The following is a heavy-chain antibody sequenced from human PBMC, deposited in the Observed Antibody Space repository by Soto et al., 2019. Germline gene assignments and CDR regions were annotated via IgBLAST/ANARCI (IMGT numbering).Heavy chain of an antibody. V-gene: IGHV1-8*01. J-gene: IGHJ6*02. Sequence: ASVKVSCKASGYTFTSYDINWVRQATGQGLEWMGWMNPNSGNTGYAQKFQGRVTMTRDTSISTAYMELSRLRSDDTAVYYCARAGGRWLQLSFFWGQGTTVTVSS. CDR2: MNPNSGNT. D-gene: IGHD5-12*01. CDR3: ARAGGRWLQLSFF. CDR1: GYTFTSYD.